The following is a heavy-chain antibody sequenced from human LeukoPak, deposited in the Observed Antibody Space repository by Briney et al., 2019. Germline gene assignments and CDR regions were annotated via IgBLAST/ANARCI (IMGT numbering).Heavy chain of an antibody. J-gene: IGHJ4*02. D-gene: IGHD3-9*01. Sequence: PSETLSLTCAVYGGSFSGYYWSWIRQPPGKGLEWIGEINHSGSTNYDPSLKSRVTISVDTSKNQFSLKLSSVTAADTAVYYCARIGDNYDILTGYYLRGSFDYWGQGTLVTVSS. CDR3: ARIGDNYDILTGYYLRGSFDY. V-gene: IGHV4-34*01. CDR1: GGSFSGYY. CDR2: INHSGST.